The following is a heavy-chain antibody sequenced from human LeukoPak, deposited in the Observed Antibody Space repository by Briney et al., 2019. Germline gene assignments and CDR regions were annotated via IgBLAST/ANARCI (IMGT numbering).Heavy chain of an antibody. Sequence: GRSLRLSCAASGFTFSSYGMHWVRQAPGKGLEWVSVIWYDARTQYYADSVKGRFTISRDNSKNMLYLQMNSLRAEDTAVYYCAKGLRYFDWSQNWFDPWGQGTLVTVSS. CDR2: IWYDARTQ. CDR3: AKGLRYFDWSQNWFDP. D-gene: IGHD3-9*01. V-gene: IGHV3-33*06. CDR1: GFTFSSYG. J-gene: IGHJ5*02.